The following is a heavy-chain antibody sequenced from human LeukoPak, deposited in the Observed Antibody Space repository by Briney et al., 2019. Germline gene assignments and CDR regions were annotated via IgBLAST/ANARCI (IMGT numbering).Heavy chain of an antibody. CDR1: GGSLSSSSYY. V-gene: IGHV4-39*01. Sequence: SETLSLTCTVSGGSLSSSSYYWGWIRQPPGKGLEWIASIYYSGSTYYNPSLKSRVTISVDTSKNQFSLKLSSVTAADTAVYYCARHQVDSSGYYLYYFDYWGQGTLVTVSS. CDR2: IYYSGST. CDR3: ARHQVDSSGYYLYYFDY. D-gene: IGHD3-22*01. J-gene: IGHJ4*02.